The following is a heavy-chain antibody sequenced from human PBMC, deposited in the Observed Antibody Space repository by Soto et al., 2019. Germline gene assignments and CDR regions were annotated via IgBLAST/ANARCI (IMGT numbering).Heavy chain of an antibody. D-gene: IGHD3-22*01. Sequence: PSETLSLTCTVSGGSISSYYWSWIRQPPGKGLEWIGYIYYSGSTNYNPSLKSRVTISVDTSKNQFSLKLSSVTAADTAVYYCARERLTSYYYHGMDVWGQGTTVTVSS. CDR3: ARERLTSYYYHGMDV. V-gene: IGHV4-59*01. J-gene: IGHJ6*02. CDR1: GGSISSYY. CDR2: IYYSGST.